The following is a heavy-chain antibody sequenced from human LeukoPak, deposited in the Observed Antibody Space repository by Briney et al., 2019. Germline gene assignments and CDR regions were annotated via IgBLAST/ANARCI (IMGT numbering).Heavy chain of an antibody. D-gene: IGHD3-9*01. CDR1: GFTFDDYA. Sequence: SGGSLRLSCAASGFTFDDYAMHWVRQAPGKGLEWVSGISWNSGSIGCADSVKGRFTISRNNAKNSLYLQMNSLRAEDTALYYCAKDWVRYYDILTGYFDYWGQETLVTVSS. CDR2: ISWNSGSI. J-gene: IGHJ4*02. V-gene: IGHV3-9*01. CDR3: AKDWVRYYDILTGYFDY.